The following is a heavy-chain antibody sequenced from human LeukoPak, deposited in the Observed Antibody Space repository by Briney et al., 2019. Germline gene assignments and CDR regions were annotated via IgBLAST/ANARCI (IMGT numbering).Heavy chain of an antibody. CDR1: GFTFSDFW. D-gene: IGHD6-19*01. Sequence: GGSLRLSCAASGFTFSDFWMHWVRQAPGKGLVWVSRINSGGTVTNYADSVKGRLTISRDNAKNTLYLQMNSLRAEDTAVYYCARDGSGYSSGWYGYYFDYWGQGTLVTVSS. CDR2: INSGGTVT. V-gene: IGHV3-74*01. J-gene: IGHJ4*02. CDR3: ARDGSGYSSGWYGYYFDY.